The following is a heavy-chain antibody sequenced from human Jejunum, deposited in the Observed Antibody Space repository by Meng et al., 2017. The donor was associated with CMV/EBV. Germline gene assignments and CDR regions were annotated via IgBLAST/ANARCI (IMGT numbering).Heavy chain of an antibody. CDR1: GYSIISGYY. Sequence: TCTVSGYSIISGYYWGWIRQPPGKGLERIGSFYQSGSPNYNPSLKSRVTISVDTSKNQFSLSLNSVTAADTAVYYCARRSSHFNYWGQGLLVTVSS. D-gene: IGHD3-10*01. J-gene: IGHJ4*02. CDR3: ARRSSHFNY. CDR2: FYQSGSP. V-gene: IGHV4-38-2*02.